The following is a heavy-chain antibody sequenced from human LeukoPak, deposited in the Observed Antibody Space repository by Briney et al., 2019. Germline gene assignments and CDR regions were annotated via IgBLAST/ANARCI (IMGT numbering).Heavy chain of an antibody. D-gene: IGHD3-10*01. CDR2: LSSGGRST. CDR3: AKDRGVGVSNWFDP. CDR1: GSTFSNFA. Sequence: GGSLRPSCAASGSTFSNFAMSWVRQAPGKGLRWVSGLSSGGRSTFYTDSVKGRFTISSDNSKNTLYLQMNSLRADDTAVYYCAKDRGVGVSNWFDPWGQGTLVTVSS. J-gene: IGHJ5*02. V-gene: IGHV3-23*01.